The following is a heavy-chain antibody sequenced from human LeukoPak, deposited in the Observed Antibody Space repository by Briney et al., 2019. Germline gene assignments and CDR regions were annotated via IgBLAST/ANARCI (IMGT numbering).Heavy chain of an antibody. V-gene: IGHV1-2*02. CDR2: INPHSGGT. CDR1: GYTFTGYY. Sequence: ASVKVSCKASGYTFTGYYIQWVRQAPGQGLEWMGWINPHSGGTNYAQEFQGRVTMTRDTSISTAYMELSRLRSDDTAVYYCARGYYDSSGYYFNPIDYWGQGTLVTVSS. J-gene: IGHJ4*02. CDR3: ARGYYDSSGYYFNPIDY. D-gene: IGHD3-22*01.